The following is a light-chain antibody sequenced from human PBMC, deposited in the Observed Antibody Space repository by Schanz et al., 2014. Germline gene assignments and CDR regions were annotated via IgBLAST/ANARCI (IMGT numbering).Light chain of an antibody. V-gene: IGLV2-8*01. Sequence: QSALTQPPSASGSPGQSVTISCTGTSSDVGAYNYVSWYQQQPGKAPKLMIYEVSKRPSGVPDRFSGSKSGNTASLSVSGLQADDEADYYCSSHSLTSILVFGGGTKLTVL. CDR2: EVS. CDR3: SSHSLTSILV. J-gene: IGLJ2*01. CDR1: SSDVGAYNY.